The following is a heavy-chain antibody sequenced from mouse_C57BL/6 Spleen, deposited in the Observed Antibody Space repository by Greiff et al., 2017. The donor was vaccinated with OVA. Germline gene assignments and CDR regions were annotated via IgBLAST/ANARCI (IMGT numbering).Heavy chain of an antibody. Sequence: QVQLKESGAELVKPGASVKISCKASGYAFSSYWMNWVKQRPGKGLEWIGQIYPGDGDTNYNGKFKGKATLTADKSSSTAYMQLSSLTAEDSAVYFSARWNSLYYFDYWGKGTTLTVSS. CDR3: ARWNSLYYFDY. D-gene: IGHD2-12*01. CDR2: IYPGDGDT. CDR1: GYAFSSYW. V-gene: IGHV1-80*01. J-gene: IGHJ2*01.